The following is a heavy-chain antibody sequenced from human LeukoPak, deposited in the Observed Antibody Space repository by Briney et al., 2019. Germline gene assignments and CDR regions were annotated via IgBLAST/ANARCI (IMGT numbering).Heavy chain of an antibody. CDR3: ARGDSGSGYLYYFDS. Sequence: ASVKVSXKASGYTFSDYSIHWVRQAPGQGLEWMGRINSNSGGTSYAQNFQGRVTMTRDTSITTAYMEVSGLTSDDTAVYYCARGDSGSGYLYYFDSWGQGTLVSVSS. CDR2: INSNSGGT. CDR1: GYTFSDYS. V-gene: IGHV1-2*06. J-gene: IGHJ4*02. D-gene: IGHD3-10*01.